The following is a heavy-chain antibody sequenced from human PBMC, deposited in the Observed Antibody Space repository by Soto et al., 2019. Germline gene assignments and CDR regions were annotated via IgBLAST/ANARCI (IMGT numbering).Heavy chain of an antibody. CDR1: GFTFSSYS. Sequence: EVQLVESGGGLVKPGGSLRLSCAASGFTFSSYSMNWVRQAPGKGLEWVSSISSSSSYIYYADSVKGRFTISRDNAKNSLYLQMTSLRAEDTAVYYCAREDSSGLHYGGQGTLVTVSS. J-gene: IGHJ4*02. CDR2: ISSSSSYI. D-gene: IGHD6-19*01. CDR3: AREDSSGLHY. V-gene: IGHV3-21*01.